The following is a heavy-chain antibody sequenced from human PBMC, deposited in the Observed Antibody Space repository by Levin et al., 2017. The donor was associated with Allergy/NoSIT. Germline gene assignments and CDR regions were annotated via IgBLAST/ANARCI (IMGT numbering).Heavy chain of an antibody. J-gene: IGHJ5*02. CDR3: TRDIAARNWFDP. CDR2: LRSIRHGGTS. D-gene: IGHD6-6*01. CDR1: GFTFGDYA. V-gene: IGHV3-49*03. Sequence: GESLKISCTASGFTFGDYAMSWFRQAPGKGLEWVAFLRSIRHGGTSEYAASVKGRFIISRDDSKSIAYLQMNSLKIEDTAMYYCTRDIAARNWFDPWGQGTQVTVSS.